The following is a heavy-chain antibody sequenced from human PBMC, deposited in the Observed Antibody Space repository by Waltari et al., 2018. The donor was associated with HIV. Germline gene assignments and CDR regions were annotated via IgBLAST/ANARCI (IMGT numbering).Heavy chain of an antibody. Sequence: QVQLQESGPGLVKPSETLSLTCPVSGGSLSSSYWSWIRQPAGTGLEWLGRIYTSRSTNYNPSLKSRVTMSVYTSKNQFSLKLSSVTAADTAVDYCARGVMGELLGYGFDYWGQGTLVTVSS. CDR1: GGSLSSSY. CDR2: IYTSRST. CDR3: ARGVMGELLGYGFDY. D-gene: IGHD1-26*01. V-gene: IGHV4-4*07. J-gene: IGHJ4*02.